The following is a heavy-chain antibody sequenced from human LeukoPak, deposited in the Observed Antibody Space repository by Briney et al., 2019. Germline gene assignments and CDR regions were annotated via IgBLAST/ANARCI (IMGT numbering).Heavy chain of an antibody. J-gene: IGHJ4*02. V-gene: IGHV3-64*01. CDR1: GFTFNKYD. CDR3: AKDRSGSRVPFEARQFDY. CDR2: ISGNGGST. D-gene: IGHD6-25*01. Sequence: QPGGSLRLSCAASGFTFNKYDMHWVRQAPGKGLEYVSAISGNGGSTYYANSVKARFTISRDSSKNTLYLQMNSLRAEDAAVYYCAKDRSGSRVPFEARQFDYWGQGTLVTVSS.